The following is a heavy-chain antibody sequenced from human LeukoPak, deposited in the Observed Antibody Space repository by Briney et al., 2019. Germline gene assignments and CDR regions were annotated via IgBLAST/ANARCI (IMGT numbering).Heavy chain of an antibody. CDR3: ASGDSVTSPGGYYYGMDV. CDR2: FRSSGSTR. J-gene: IGHJ6*02. CDR1: GCTFSDYY. Sequence: GGPQRLSCAASGCTFSDYYISWIRKARERGLEWVSYFRSSGSTRYYADSVKGRFTISRDNAKNSLYLQMNSLRAEDTAVYYCASGDSVTSPGGYYYGMDVWGQGTTVTVSS. D-gene: IGHD2-2*01. V-gene: IGHV3-11*01.